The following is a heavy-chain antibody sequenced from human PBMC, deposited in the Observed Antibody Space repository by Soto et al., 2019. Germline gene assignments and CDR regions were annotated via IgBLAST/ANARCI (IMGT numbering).Heavy chain of an antibody. CDR2: IIPIFGTA. CDR3: ARGGSGGSPGQY. CDR1: GGTFSSCA. Sequence: SVKVSCKASGGTFSSCAISCVRQAPGQGLEWMGGIIPIFGTANYAQKFQGRVTITADKSTSTAYMELSSLRSEDTAVYYCARGGSGGSPGQYWGQGTLVTVSS. V-gene: IGHV1-69*06. J-gene: IGHJ4*02. D-gene: IGHD2-15*01.